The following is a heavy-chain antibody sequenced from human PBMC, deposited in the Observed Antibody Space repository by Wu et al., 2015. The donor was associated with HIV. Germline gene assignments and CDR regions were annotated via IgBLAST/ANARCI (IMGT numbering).Heavy chain of an antibody. CDR1: GGSFSMNA. Sequence: QVQLVQSGTEVKKPGSSVKVSCKTSGGSFSMNAISWVRQAPGQGLEWMGGIIPIFGTANYAQKFQGRVTITADESTSTAYMELSSLRSEDTAVYYCAREGLGATTHFDYWGQGTLVT. J-gene: IGHJ4*02. CDR2: IIPIFGTA. D-gene: IGHD1-26*01. V-gene: IGHV1-69*12. CDR3: AREGLGATTHFDY.